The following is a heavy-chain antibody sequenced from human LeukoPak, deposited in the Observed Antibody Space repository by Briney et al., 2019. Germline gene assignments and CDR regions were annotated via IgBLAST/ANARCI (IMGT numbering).Heavy chain of an antibody. V-gene: IGHV3-23*01. CDR3: ARERGLVADAFDI. CDR1: GFTFSSYA. CDR2: ISGSGDST. J-gene: IGHJ3*02. Sequence: GGSLRLSCAASGFTFSSYAMSWVRQAPGKGLEWVSGISGSGDSTYYADSVKGRFTISRDNSKNTLYLQMNSLRAEDTAVYYCARERGLVADAFDIWGQGTMVTVSS. D-gene: IGHD2-2*01.